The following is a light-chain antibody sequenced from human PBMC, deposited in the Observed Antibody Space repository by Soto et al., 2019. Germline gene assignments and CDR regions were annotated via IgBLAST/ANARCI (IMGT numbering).Light chain of an antibody. CDR3: QQSYRIPRT. J-gene: IGKJ4*01. CDR2: AAY. V-gene: IGKV1-39*01. CDR1: QSIGGY. Sequence: DIQMTQSPSSLSASVGDRVTITCRATQSIGGYLNWYQQKPGKAPSLIIFAAYSLQSGVPSRFRGSGSGTSFTLTISNLQPEDFATYFCQQSYRIPRTFGGGTRVDI.